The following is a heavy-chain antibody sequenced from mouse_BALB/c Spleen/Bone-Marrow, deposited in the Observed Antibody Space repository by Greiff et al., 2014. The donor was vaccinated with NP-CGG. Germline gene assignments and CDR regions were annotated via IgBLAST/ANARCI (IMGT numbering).Heavy chain of an antibody. CDR3: ARGITTGYFDY. CDR1: GYAFTNYL. CDR2: INPGSGGT. J-gene: IGHJ2*01. Sequence: QVQLQQSGAELVRPGTSVKVSCKASGYAFTNYLIEWVKQRPGQGLEWIGVINPGSGGTNYNEKFKGKATLTADKSSSTAYMQLSSLTSDDSAVYFCARGITTGYFDYWDQGTTLTVSS. D-gene: IGHD1-1*01. V-gene: IGHV1-54*01.